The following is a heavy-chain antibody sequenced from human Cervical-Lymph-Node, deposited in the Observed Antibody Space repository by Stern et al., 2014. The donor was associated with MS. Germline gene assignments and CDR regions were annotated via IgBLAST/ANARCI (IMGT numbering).Heavy chain of an antibody. Sequence: VQLVESGPGLVKPSGTLSLTCAVSGGSTSSSNWWSWVRQPPRKGLEWFGEIYHPESTNYNPSLKSRVTISVDKSKNQFSLKLTSVTAADTAVYYCATSGSYGYYFDSWGQGTLVSVSS. CDR2: IYHPEST. V-gene: IGHV4-4*02. CDR1: GGSTSSSNW. CDR3: ATSGSYGYYFDS. D-gene: IGHD1-26*01. J-gene: IGHJ4*02.